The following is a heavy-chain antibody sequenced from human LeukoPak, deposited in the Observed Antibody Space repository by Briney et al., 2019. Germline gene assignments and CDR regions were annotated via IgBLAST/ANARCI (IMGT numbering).Heavy chain of an antibody. D-gene: IGHD6-6*01. Sequence: ASVKVSCKASGYTFTSYGISWVRQAPGQGLEWMGWISAYNGNTNYAQKLQGRVTMTTDTSTSTAYMELRSLRSDDTAVYHCARWGNGLQQLVLYYWGQGTLVTVSS. CDR1: GYTFTSYG. CDR3: ARWGNGLQQLVLYY. CDR2: ISAYNGNT. J-gene: IGHJ4*02. V-gene: IGHV1-18*01.